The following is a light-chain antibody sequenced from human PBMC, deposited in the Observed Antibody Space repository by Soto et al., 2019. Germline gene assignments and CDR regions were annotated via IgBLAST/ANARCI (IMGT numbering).Light chain of an antibody. CDR3: QQYDTLPRT. Sequence: DIQMTQSPSSLSASVGDRVTITCRASQGINNYVAWFQQKPGRAPKSLIYATYNLQSGVPSKFSASGSGTEFTLTISSLQPEDFATYYCQQYDTLPRTFGQGTKVEI. J-gene: IGKJ1*01. CDR1: QGINNY. CDR2: ATY. V-gene: IGKV1-16*02.